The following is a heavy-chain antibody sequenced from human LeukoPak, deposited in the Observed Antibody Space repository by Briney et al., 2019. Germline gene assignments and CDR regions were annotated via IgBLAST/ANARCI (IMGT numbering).Heavy chain of an antibody. Sequence: GASVKVSCKASGYTFTGYYMHWVRQAPGQGLEWMGWINPNSGDTNYAQNFQGSVTMTRDTSISTAYMARGRLRSDDTAVYYCARGQANDYGDYAGWGHWGQGTLVTVSS. J-gene: IGHJ4*02. CDR3: ARGQANDYGDYAGWGH. D-gene: IGHD4-17*01. V-gene: IGHV1-2*02. CDR2: INPNSGDT. CDR1: GYTFTGYY.